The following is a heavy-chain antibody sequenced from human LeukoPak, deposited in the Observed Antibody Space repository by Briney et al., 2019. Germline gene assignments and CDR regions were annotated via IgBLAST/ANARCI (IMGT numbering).Heavy chain of an antibody. J-gene: IGHJ3*02. Sequence: SETLSLTCTVSGGSISSGGYYWSWIRQPPGKGLEWIGYIYYSGSTNYNPSLKSRVTISVDTSKNQFSLKLSSVTAADTAVYYCARVGFRVVTAMKAFDIWGQGTMVTVSS. CDR2: IYYSGST. V-gene: IGHV4-61*08. CDR3: ARVGFRVVTAMKAFDI. CDR1: GGSISSGGYY. D-gene: IGHD2-21*02.